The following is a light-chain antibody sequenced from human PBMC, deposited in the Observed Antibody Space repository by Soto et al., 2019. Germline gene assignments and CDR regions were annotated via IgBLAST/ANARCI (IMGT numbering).Light chain of an antibody. CDR3: QQFHSFPWT. Sequence: DIQMTQSPPTLSASVGDRVTITCRASQTIHSFLAWYQQKAGKAPKLLIYDASNLESGVPSRFSGSGSGTEFTLTVSSLQPDDFATFYCQQFHSFPWTFGQGTKVEI. CDR2: DAS. V-gene: IGKV1-5*01. J-gene: IGKJ1*01. CDR1: QTIHSF.